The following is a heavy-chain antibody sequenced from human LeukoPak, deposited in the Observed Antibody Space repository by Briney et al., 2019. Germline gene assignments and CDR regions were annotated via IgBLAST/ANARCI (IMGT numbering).Heavy chain of an antibody. V-gene: IGHV4-59*02. CDR3: ARTTEAHSWRTRYYDYYMDV. Sequence: PSETLSLTCTVSGGSVSSYYWSWIRQPPGKGLEWIGYIYYSGSTNYNPSLKSRVTISVDTSKNQFSLKLSSVTAADTAVYYCARTTEAHSWRTRYYDYYMDVWGKGTTVTVSS. D-gene: IGHD6-13*01. J-gene: IGHJ6*03. CDR2: IYYSGST. CDR1: GGSVSSYY.